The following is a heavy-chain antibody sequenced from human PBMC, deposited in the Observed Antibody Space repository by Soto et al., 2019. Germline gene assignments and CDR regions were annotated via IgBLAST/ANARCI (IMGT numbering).Heavy chain of an antibody. V-gene: IGHV3-23*01. CDR1: GFNFSSHA. J-gene: IGHJ6*02. CDR2: ISGSGGST. D-gene: IGHD3-10*01. CDR3: AIGGVRWVGGV. Sequence: GGPQRHSCTASGFNFSSHAMSWIRKAPGKGLEWVSAISGSGGSTYYADSVKGRFTISRDNSKNTLYLQMNSLRAEDTAVYYCAIGGVRWVGGVWGQGTTVTVSS.